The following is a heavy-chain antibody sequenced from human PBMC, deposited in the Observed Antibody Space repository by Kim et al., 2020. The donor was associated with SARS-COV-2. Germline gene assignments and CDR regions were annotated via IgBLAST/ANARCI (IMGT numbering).Heavy chain of an antibody. J-gene: IGHJ5*02. CDR1: GGSISSSSYY. V-gene: IGHV4-39*01. D-gene: IGHD3-16*01. Sequence: SETLSLTCTVSGGSISSSSYYWGWIRQPPGKGLEWIGSIYYSGSTYYNPSLKSRVTISVDTSKNQFSLKLSSVTAADTAVYYCARLSYDYVWGSYPSEPDGEFDPWGQGTLVTVSS. CDR3: ARLSYDYVWGSYPSEPDGEFDP. CDR2: IYYSGST.